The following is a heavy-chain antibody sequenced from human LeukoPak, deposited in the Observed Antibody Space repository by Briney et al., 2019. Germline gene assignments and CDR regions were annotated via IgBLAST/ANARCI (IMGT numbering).Heavy chain of an antibody. CDR2: ISSSSIYI. Sequence: PGGSLRLSCAASGFTFSNYNMNWVRQPPGKGLEWVSSISSSSIYIYYADSVKGRFTISRDNSKNTLYLQMNRLRAEDTAVYYCAKPTSGYDSYFDYWGQGTLVTVSS. CDR1: GFTFSNYN. CDR3: AKPTSGYDSYFDY. V-gene: IGHV3-21*06. D-gene: IGHD5-12*01. J-gene: IGHJ4*02.